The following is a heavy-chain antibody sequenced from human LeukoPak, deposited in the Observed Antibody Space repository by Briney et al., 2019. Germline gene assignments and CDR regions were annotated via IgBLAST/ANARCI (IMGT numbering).Heavy chain of an antibody. CDR1: GYTFISYG. CDR3: ARGQTNRLLWVGELVSNINPFDY. V-gene: IGHV1-18*01. J-gene: IGHJ4*02. CDR2: ISGYNGRT. D-gene: IGHD3-10*01. Sequence: ASVKVSCKASGYTFISYGISWVRQAPGQGLEWMGWISGYNGRTKYAQKVQGRVTMSTDTSTSTVYMELRSLISDDTGVYYCARGQTNRLLWVGELVSNINPFDYWGQGTLVTVSS.